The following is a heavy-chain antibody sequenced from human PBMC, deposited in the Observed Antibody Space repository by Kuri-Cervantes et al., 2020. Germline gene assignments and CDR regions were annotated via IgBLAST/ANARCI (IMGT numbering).Heavy chain of an antibody. D-gene: IGHD2-2*01. CDR1: GYTFTGYD. Sequence: ASVKVSCKASGYTFTGYDMHWVRQAPGQGLEWMGWINPNSGGTNYAQKFQGRVTMTRDTSISTAYMELSRLRSDDTAVYYCARIKGSTSRSSLAYWGQGTLVTVSS. CDR3: ARIKGSTSRSSLAY. V-gene: IGHV1-2*02. CDR2: INPNSGGT. J-gene: IGHJ4*02.